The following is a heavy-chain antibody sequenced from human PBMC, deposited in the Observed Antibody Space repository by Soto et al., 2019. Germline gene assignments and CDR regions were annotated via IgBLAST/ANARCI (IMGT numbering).Heavy chain of an antibody. J-gene: IGHJ4*02. D-gene: IGHD5-12*01. CDR1: GYTFTTYY. Sequence: QVQLVQSGAEVKKPGASVKVSCKASGYTFTTYYIHWVGQAPGQGLEWIGVINPSGGSATYTQNFQDRVTMTRDTSTSTVTMELGSLTTEDTALYYCARSPLLGWLKSWHFDYWGQGALVTVSS. CDR2: INPSGGSA. V-gene: IGHV1-46*01. CDR3: ARSPLLGWLKSWHFDY.